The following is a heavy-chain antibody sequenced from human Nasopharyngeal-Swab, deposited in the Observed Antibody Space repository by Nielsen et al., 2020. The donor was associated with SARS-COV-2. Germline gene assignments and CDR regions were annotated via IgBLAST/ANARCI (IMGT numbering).Heavy chain of an antibody. D-gene: IGHD4-11*01. V-gene: IGHV1-18*01. CDR1: GYTFTSYG. Sequence: ASVKVSCKASGYTFTSYGISWVRQAPGQGLEWMGWISAYNGNINYAQKLQGRVTMTTDTSTSTAYMELRSLRSDDTAVYYCAKDYSNYLYGMDVWGQGTTVTVSS. J-gene: IGHJ6*02. CDR3: AKDYSNYLYGMDV. CDR2: ISAYNGNI.